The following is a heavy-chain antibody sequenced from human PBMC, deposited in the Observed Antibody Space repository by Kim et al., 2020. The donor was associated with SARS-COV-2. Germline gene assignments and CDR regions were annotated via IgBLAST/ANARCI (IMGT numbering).Heavy chain of an antibody. D-gene: IGHD1-26*01. V-gene: IGHV3-74*01. Sequence: WGSLRLSCAASGFTFSSNWMHWVRQAPGKGLVWVSRINSDGGSTNYADSVKGRFAISRDNAKNTLYLEMNSLRAEDTAVYYCARVLNSGSYLRAFDIWGQGTMVTVSS. J-gene: IGHJ3*02. CDR2: INSDGGST. CDR3: ARVLNSGSYLRAFDI. CDR1: GFTFSSNW.